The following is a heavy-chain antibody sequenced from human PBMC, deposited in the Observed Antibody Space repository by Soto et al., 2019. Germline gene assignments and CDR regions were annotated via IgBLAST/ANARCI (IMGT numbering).Heavy chain of an antibody. J-gene: IGHJ4*02. V-gene: IGHV1-46*02. Sequence: ASVKVSCKASGYTLNSYYMHWVRQAPGQGLEWMGVINPSGNTQYSQKFQGRVTITRDTSASTIYLELSSLTSEDTAVYYCSREDLWGPGTLVTVSS. CDR1: GYTLNSYY. CDR2: INPSGNT. CDR3: SREDL.